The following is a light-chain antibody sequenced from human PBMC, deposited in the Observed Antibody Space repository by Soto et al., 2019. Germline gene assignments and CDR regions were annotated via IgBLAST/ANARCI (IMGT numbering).Light chain of an antibody. CDR2: RNN. CDR1: RSNIGRNY. V-gene: IGLV1-47*01. Sequence: QSVLTQPPSASGTPGQRVSISCSGSRSNIGRNYVYWYQQLPGTAPKLLIQRNNERPSGVPDRFSGSKSGTSVSLAISGLRSEDEATYYCATWDDGLNGPVFGGGTKLTVL. CDR3: ATWDDGLNGPV. J-gene: IGLJ2*01.